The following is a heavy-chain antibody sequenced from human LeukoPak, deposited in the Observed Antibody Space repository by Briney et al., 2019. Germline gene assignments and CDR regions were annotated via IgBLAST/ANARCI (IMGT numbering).Heavy chain of an antibody. Sequence: SGGSLRLSCAASGFTVNNNYLTWVRQAPGKGLEWVSVIYSGGSTFYADSVKGRFTISRDNSKNTLYLQMNNLRAEDTAVYYCAGSYNWNYYMDCWGQGALVTVSS. CDR3: AGSYNWNYYMDC. CDR1: GFTVNNNY. D-gene: IGHD1-7*01. CDR2: IYSGGST. J-gene: IGHJ4*02. V-gene: IGHV3-53*01.